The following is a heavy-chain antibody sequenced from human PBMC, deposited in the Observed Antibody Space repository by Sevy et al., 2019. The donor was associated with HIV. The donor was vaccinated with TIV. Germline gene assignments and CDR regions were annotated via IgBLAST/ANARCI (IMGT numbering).Heavy chain of an antibody. CDR1: GFTFSSYG. Sequence: GESLKISCAASGFTFSSYGMHWVRQAPGKGLEWVAVISYDGSNKYYADSVKGRFTISRDNSKNTLYLQMNSLRAEDTAVYYCAKDQIYDSSGYFDYWGQGTLVTVSS. CDR3: AKDQIYDSSGYFDY. D-gene: IGHD3-22*01. CDR2: ISYDGSNK. V-gene: IGHV3-30*18. J-gene: IGHJ4*02.